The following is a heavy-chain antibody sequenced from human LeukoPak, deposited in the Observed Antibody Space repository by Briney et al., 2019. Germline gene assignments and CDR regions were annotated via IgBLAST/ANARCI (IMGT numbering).Heavy chain of an antibody. D-gene: IGHD3-22*01. J-gene: IGHJ4*02. Sequence: PGGSLRLSCAASGFTFSDYAMHWVRQAPGKGLEWVSYISSSSSTIYYADSVKGRFTISRDNAKNSLYLQMNSLRDEDTAVYYCARGEYYYDSSGYRTGDFDYWGQGTLVTVSS. CDR3: ARGEYYYDSSGYRTGDFDY. V-gene: IGHV3-48*02. CDR1: GFTFSDYA. CDR2: ISSSSSTI.